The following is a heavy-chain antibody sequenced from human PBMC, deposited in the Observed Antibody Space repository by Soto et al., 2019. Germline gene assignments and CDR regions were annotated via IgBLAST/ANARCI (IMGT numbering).Heavy chain of an antibody. CDR2: IYYSGNT. J-gene: IGHJ4*02. V-gene: IGHV4-39*01. Sequence: PSETLSLTCTVAGGSLGSSSYDWGWIRQSPGKGLEWVGNIYYSGNTFYNPSLKSRVTISVDTSKTQFYLHLSSVTAAATAIFYCASIAAPGTTHFDFWGQGTLVTVST. CDR3: ASIAAPGTTHFDF. D-gene: IGHD6-13*01. CDR1: GGSLGSSSYD.